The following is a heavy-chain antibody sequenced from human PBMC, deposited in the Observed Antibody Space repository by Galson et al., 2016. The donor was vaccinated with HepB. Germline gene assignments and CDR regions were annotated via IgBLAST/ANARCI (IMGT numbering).Heavy chain of an antibody. CDR2: IWTDGSSK. D-gene: IGHD6-19*01. J-gene: IGHJ4*02. CDR1: GFTFSSYW. CDR3: AKSKGGVWSYYFDY. Sequence: LRLSCAASGFTFSSYWMHWVRQAPGKGLEWVAGIWTDGSSKYYGDSVKGRFTISRDNSKNTLYLQMNSLRAEDTAVYYCAKSKGGVWSYYFDYWGQGTLVTVSS. V-gene: IGHV3-33*06.